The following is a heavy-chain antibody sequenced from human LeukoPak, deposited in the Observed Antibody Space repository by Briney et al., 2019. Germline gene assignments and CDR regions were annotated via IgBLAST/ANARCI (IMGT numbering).Heavy chain of an antibody. J-gene: IGHJ4*02. Sequence: PGGSLRLSCAASGFTFSSHGMHWVRQAPGKGLEWVVVILSDGSNTYYADSVKGRFTISRDNSKNTLFPEMNSLRAEDTAVYYCARDRGSSWYGPMDYWGQGSLVTVSS. V-gene: IGHV3-33*01. D-gene: IGHD6-13*01. CDR1: GFTFSSHG. CDR2: ILSDGSNT. CDR3: ARDRGSSWYGPMDY.